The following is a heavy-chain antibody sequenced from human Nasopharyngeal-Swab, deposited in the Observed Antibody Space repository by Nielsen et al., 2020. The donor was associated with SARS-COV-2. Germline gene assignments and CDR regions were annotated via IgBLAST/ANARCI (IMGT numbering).Heavy chain of an antibody. CDR3: ARDTYITGSDV. Sequence: GGSLRLSCVVSGFSVSSTYMSWVRQAPGKGLEWVSVIYSGGSTQYSDSVKGRFTISRDTSKNTLFLQMNSLRAEDTAVYYCARDTYITGSDVWGQGTTVAVSS. J-gene: IGHJ6*02. CDR2: IYSGGST. V-gene: IGHV3-53*01. D-gene: IGHD6-19*01. CDR1: GFSVSSTY.